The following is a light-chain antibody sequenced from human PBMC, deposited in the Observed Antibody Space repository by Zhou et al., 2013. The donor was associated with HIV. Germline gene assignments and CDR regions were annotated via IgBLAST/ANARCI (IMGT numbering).Light chain of an antibody. V-gene: IGKV3-20*01. CDR3: QQYDGSSWT. J-gene: IGKJ1*01. CDR2: DAS. Sequence: EIVLTQSPGTLSLSPGERATLSCWASQSVSTNLAWYQQKPGQAPRLLMFDASKRATGIPAKFSGRGSGTDFTLTITRLEPEDFAVYYCQQYDGSSWTFGQGTRVEI. CDR1: QSVSTN.